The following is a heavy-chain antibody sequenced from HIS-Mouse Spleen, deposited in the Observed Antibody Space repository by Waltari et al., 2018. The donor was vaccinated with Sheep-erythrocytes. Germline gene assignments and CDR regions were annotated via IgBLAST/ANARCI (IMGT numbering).Heavy chain of an antibody. CDR1: GFSFDDYA. CDR2: MRWNSGSI. D-gene: IGHD2-2*01. V-gene: IGHV3-9*01. Sequence: EVQLVESGGGLVQPGRSLRLSCAASGFSFDDYALHWVRQAPGKGLEGVSGMRWNSGSIGYAESGKGRFTISRENAKNSLYLQMNSLRAEDTALYYCAKDISRNIVVVPAAVGDYWGQGTLVTVSS. J-gene: IGHJ4*02. CDR3: AKDISRNIVVVPAAVGDY.